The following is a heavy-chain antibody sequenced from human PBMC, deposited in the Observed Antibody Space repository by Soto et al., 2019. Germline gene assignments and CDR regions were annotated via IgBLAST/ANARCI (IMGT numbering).Heavy chain of an antibody. D-gene: IGHD3-9*01. CDR1: GGSISSYY. CDR2: IYYSGST. V-gene: IGHV4-59*01. Sequence: PSETLSLTCTVSGGSISSYYWSWIRQPPGKGLEWIGYIYYSGSTNYNPSLKSRVTISVDTSKSQFSLKLSSVTAADTAVYYCARANYDILTGPIWWFDPWGQGTLVTVSS. CDR3: ARANYDILTGPIWWFDP. J-gene: IGHJ5*02.